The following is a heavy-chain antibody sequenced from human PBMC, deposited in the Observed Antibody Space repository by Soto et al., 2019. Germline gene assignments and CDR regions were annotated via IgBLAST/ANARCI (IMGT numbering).Heavy chain of an antibody. CDR3: ARAGSSGYYAGFRYYFDY. V-gene: IGHV4-59*01. CDR1: GGSISSYY. Sequence: SETLSLTCTVSGGSISSYYWSWIRQPPGKGLEWIGYIYYSGSTNYNPSLKSRVTISVDTSKNQFSLKLSSVTAADTAVYYCARAGSSGYYAGFRYYFDYWGQGTLVTVSS. CDR2: IYYSGST. J-gene: IGHJ4*02. D-gene: IGHD3-22*01.